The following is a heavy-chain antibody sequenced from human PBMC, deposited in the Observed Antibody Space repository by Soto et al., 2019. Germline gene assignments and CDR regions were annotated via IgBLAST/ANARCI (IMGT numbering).Heavy chain of an antibody. D-gene: IGHD3-22*01. CDR1: GGSISSGGYY. Sequence: SETLSLTCTVSGGSISSGGYYWSWIRQHPGKGLEWIGYIYYSGSTYYNPSLKSRVTISVDTSKNQFSLKLSSVTAADTAVYYCARLSREYDSSGYYWLDYWGQGTLVTVSS. CDR2: IYYSGST. CDR3: ARLSREYDSSGYYWLDY. J-gene: IGHJ4*02. V-gene: IGHV4-31*03.